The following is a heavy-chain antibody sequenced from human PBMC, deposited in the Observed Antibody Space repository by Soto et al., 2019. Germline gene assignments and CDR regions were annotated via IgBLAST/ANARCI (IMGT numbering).Heavy chain of an antibody. V-gene: IGHV4-59*01. CDR3: ARDSLRGYSSSWGPGYYYYGMDV. CDR1: GGSISSYY. J-gene: IGHJ6*02. CDR2: IYYSGST. D-gene: IGHD6-13*01. Sequence: PSETLSLTCTVSGGSISSYYWSWIRQPPGKGLEWIGYIYYSGSTNYNPSLKSRVTISVDTSKNQFSLKLSSVTAADTAVYYCARDSLRGYSSSWGPGYYYYGMDVWGQGTTVTVSS.